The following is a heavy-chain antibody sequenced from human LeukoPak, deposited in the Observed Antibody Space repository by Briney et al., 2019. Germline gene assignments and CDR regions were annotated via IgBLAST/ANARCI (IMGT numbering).Heavy chain of an antibody. Sequence: PSETLSLTCAVYGGSFSGYYWSWIRQPPGKGLEWIGEINHSGSTNYNTSLESRATISVDTSKNQFSLKLSSMTGAATAVYYCARRPRVRVGYCSSTSCYRYYYYGMDVGRQGSTVTVSA. V-gene: IGHV4-34*01. D-gene: IGHD2-2*01. CDR2: INHSGST. CDR3: ARRPRVRVGYCSSTSCYRYYYYGMDV. J-gene: IGHJ6*01. CDR1: GGSFSGYY.